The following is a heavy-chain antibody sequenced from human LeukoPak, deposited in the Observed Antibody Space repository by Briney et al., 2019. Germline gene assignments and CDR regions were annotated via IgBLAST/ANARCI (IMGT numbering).Heavy chain of an antibody. D-gene: IGHD6-13*01. Sequence: GGSLRLSCAASGFTFSSYAMSWVRQAPGKGLEWVSAISGSGGSTYYADSVMGRFTISRDNSKNTLYLQMNSLRAEDTAVYYCAHISSSWPDYWGQGTPVTFSS. J-gene: IGHJ4*02. V-gene: IGHV3-23*01. CDR1: GFTFSSYA. CDR3: AHISSSWPDY. CDR2: ISGSGGST.